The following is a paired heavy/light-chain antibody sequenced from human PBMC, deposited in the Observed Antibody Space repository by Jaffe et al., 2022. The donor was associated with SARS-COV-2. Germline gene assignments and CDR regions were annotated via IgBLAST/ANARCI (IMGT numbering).Light chain of an antibody. Sequence: DIQMTQSPSTLSASVGDRVTITCRASQSVSSWLAWYQQKPGKAPRLLIYKASSLESGVPARFSGSGSGTEFTLTISSLQPDDFATYYCQQHNSYSTFGQGTKLEIK. J-gene: IGKJ2*01. CDR3: QQHNSYST. CDR2: KAS. V-gene: IGKV1-5*03. CDR1: QSVSSW.
Heavy chain of an antibody. J-gene: IGHJ4*02. CDR1: GFTFTTYA. CDR3: AKVGGYSGSYRDYYFDY. V-gene: IGHV3-23*01. CDR2: VSGSGGST. D-gene: IGHD1-26*01. Sequence: EVQLLASGGDSVQPGGSLRLSCAASGFTFTTYAISWVRQAPGKGPEWVSSVSGSGGSTYYADSVKGRFTISRDNSKNTVDLQMNSLGVEDTALYYCAKVGGYSGSYRDYYFDYWGQGTLVTVSS.